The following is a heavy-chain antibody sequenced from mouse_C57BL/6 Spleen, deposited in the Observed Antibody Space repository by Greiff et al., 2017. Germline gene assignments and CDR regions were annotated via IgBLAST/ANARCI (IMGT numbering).Heavy chain of an antibody. CDR1: GYSFTDYN. J-gene: IGHJ3*01. CDR2: FNPNYGTT. CDR3: ARLGLTGDFAY. D-gene: IGHD4-1*01. V-gene: IGHV1-39*01. Sequence: EVKLMESGPELVKPGASVKISCKASGYSFTDYNMNWVKQSNGKSLEWIGVFNPNYGTTSYNQKFKGKATLTVDQSSSTAYMQLNSLTSEDAAVYYCARLGLTGDFAYWGQGTLVTVSA.